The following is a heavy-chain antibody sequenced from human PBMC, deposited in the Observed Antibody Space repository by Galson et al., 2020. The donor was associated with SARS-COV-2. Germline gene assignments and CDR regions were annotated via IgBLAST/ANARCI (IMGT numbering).Heavy chain of an antibody. Sequence: TLSLTCTVSGGSISSGSYYWSWIRQPAGKGLEWIGRIYTSGSTNYNPSLKSRVTISVDTSKNQFSLKLSSVTAADTAVYYCASRTLDSGGNSGDLSRDYWVQLTLLTVSS. J-gene: IGHJ4*02. D-gene: IGHD2-21*02. V-gene: IGHV4-61*02. CDR1: GGSISSGSYY. CDR3: ASRTLDSGGNSGDLSRDY. CDR2: IYTSGST.